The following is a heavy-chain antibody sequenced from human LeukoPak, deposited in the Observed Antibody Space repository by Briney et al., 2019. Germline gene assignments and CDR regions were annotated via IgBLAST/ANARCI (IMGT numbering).Heavy chain of an antibody. V-gene: IGHV4-59*01. CDR3: ARASPRVLWFGELKAFDI. Sequence: WETLALTCTVSGGSLNRYYGRWIRQPPGEGLEWLGYNYYSGSTNYNPSLRSRVTISVDTSKNQFSLKISSVTAADTAVYYCARASPRVLWFGELKAFDIWGQGTMVTVS. CDR2: NYYSGST. J-gene: IGHJ3*02. D-gene: IGHD3-10*01. CDR1: GGSLNRYY.